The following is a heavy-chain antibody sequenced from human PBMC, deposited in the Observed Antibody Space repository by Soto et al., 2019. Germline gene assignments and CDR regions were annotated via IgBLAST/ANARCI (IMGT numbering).Heavy chain of an antibody. V-gene: IGHV3-30*18. CDR2: ISYDGSNK. CDR1: GFTFSTYG. Sequence: PVGSLRVSCAASGFTFSTYGMHWVRQAPGKGLEWVAVISYDGSNKYYGDSVKGRFTISRDNSKNTVYVQMNSLRAEDTAVYYCAKDQSVLQFDSSGYYSYFYGMDVWGQGTTVTVSS. D-gene: IGHD3-22*01. CDR3: AKDQSVLQFDSSGYYSYFYGMDV. J-gene: IGHJ6*02.